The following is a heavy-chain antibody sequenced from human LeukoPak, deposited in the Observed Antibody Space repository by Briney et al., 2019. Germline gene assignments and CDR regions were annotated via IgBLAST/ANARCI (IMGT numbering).Heavy chain of an antibody. D-gene: IGHD1-14*01. J-gene: IGHJ6*02. CDR1: GFTFSSYA. V-gene: IGHV3-23*01. CDR3: AKNQHYYYYGMDV. CDR2: ISGSGGST. Sequence: GGSLRLSCAASGFTFSSYAMSWVRQAPGKGLEWVSAISGSGGSTYYADSVKGRFTISRNNSKNTLYLQMNSLRAEDTAVYYCAKNQHYYYYGMDVWGQGTTVTVSS.